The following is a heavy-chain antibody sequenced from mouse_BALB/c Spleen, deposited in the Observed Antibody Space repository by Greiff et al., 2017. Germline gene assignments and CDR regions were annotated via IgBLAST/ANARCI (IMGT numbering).Heavy chain of an antibody. V-gene: IGHV1-37*01. CDR2: INPYNGDT. Sequence: VHVQQSGPELVKPGASVKISCKASGYSFTGYFMNWVKQSHGKSLEWIGRINPYNGDTFYNQKFKGKATLTVDKSSSTAHMELLSLTSEDSAVYYCGRIYYGNYGAMDYWGQGTSVTVSS. J-gene: IGHJ4*01. D-gene: IGHD2-1*01. CDR3: GRIYYGNYGAMDY. CDR1: GYSFTGYF.